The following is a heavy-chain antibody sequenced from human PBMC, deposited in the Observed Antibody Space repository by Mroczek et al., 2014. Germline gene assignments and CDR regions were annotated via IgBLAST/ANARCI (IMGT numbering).Heavy chain of an antibody. Sequence: QVQXQHGAAGLLKPSETLSLTCAVYGGSFSGYYWSWIRQPPGKGLEWIGEINHSGSTNYNPSLKSRVTISVDTSKNQFSLKLSSVTAADTAVYYCARGGRTGTANWFDPWGQGTLVTVSS. V-gene: IGHV4-34*01. CDR1: GGSFSGYY. J-gene: IGHJ5*02. CDR3: ARGGRTGTANWFDP. CDR2: INHSGST. D-gene: IGHD1-7*01.